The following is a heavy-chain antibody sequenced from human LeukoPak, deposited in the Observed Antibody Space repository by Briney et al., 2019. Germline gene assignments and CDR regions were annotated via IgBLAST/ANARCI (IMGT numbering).Heavy chain of an antibody. CDR2: IYYSGST. V-gene: IGHV4-39*07. CDR1: GGSISSSSYY. D-gene: IGHD3-22*01. J-gene: IGHJ4*02. Sequence: SETLSLTCTASGGSISSSSYYWGWIRQPPGKGLEWIGSIYYSGSTYYNPSLKSRVTISVDTSKNQFSLKLSSVTAADTAVYYCARDGLSYGNYYDSSGQRSYFDYWGQGTLVTVSS. CDR3: ARDGLSYGNYYDSSGQRSYFDY.